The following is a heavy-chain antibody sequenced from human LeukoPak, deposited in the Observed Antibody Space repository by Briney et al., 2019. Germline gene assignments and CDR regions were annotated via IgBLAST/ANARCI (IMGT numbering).Heavy chain of an antibody. Sequence: GGSLSLSCAASGFTFSNYTMHWVRQAPGKGLEWVAVLSSDGSNKYYADSVKGRFTISSDISKNTLYLQMTSLRAEDTAVYYCARGAYQIVVVTAPTYWGQGTLVTVSS. CDR3: ARGAYQIVVVTAPTY. CDR1: GFTFSNYT. CDR2: LSSDGSNK. V-gene: IGHV3-30-3*01. J-gene: IGHJ4*02. D-gene: IGHD2-21*02.